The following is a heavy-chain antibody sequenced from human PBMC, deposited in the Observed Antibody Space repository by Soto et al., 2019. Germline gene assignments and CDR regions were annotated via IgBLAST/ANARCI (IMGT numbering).Heavy chain of an antibody. Sequence: ASVKVSCKASGYTFTSYGISWVRQAPGQGLEWMGWISAYNGNTNYAQKLQGRVTMTTDTSTSTAYMELRSLRSDDTAVYYCARSCSGGSCYALYNWFDPWGQGTLVTVSS. V-gene: IGHV1-18*01. CDR3: ARSCSGGSCYALYNWFDP. D-gene: IGHD2-15*01. CDR2: ISAYNGNT. CDR1: GYTFTSYG. J-gene: IGHJ5*02.